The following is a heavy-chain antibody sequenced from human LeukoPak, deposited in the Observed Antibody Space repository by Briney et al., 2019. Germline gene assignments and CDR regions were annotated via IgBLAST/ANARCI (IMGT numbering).Heavy chain of an antibody. D-gene: IGHD6-13*01. J-gene: IGHJ4*02. CDR2: IKQDGSEK. V-gene: IGHV3-7*01. Sequence: GGSLRLSCAASGFTFSRYWMSWVRQAPGKGLEWVANIKQDGSEKYHVDSVKGRFTISRDNAKNSLYLQMNSLRAEDTAVYYCASTIAGMGASDYWGQGTLVTVSS. CDR1: GFTFSRYW. CDR3: ASTIAGMGASDY.